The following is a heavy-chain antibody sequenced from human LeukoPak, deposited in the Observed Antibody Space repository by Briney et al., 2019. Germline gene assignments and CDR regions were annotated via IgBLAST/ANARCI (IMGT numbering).Heavy chain of an antibody. CDR1: GFTFSSYS. CDR2: ISSSSSYI. CDR3: AGSLTGGLYYFDY. Sequence: PGGSLRLSCAASGFTFSSYSMNWVRQAPGKGLEWVSSISSSSSYIYYADSVKGRFTISRDNAKNSLYLQMNSLRAEDTAVYYCAGSLTGGLYYFDYWGQGTLVTVSS. J-gene: IGHJ4*02. D-gene: IGHD1-26*01. V-gene: IGHV3-21*01.